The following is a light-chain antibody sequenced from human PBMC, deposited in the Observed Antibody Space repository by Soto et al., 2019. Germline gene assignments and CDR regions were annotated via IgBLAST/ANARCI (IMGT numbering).Light chain of an antibody. V-gene: IGLV1-36*01. CDR2: YDH. CDR1: HSNIGAGTNP. CDR3: SAWDDKLNGWV. J-gene: IGLJ2*01. Sequence: QSVLTQPPSVSQAPRQRVTISCSGSHSNIGAGTNPVNWYQQLPGKAPKLLIYYDHLLPSGVSDRFSGSKSGTSASLDISGLQAEDEAHYYCSAWDDKLNGWVFGGGTQLTVL.